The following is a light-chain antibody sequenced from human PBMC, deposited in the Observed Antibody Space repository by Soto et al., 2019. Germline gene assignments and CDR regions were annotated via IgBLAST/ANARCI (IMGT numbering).Light chain of an antibody. Sequence: VVMPQSPATLSVSPGDRAILSCRASQSVSSSYLAWYQQKPGQAPRLLIYGASSRATGIPARFSGSGSGTEFTLTISSLQSEDFAVYYCQQYNNWPWTFGQGTKVDIK. CDR1: QSVSSSY. CDR3: QQYNNWPWT. V-gene: IGKV3D-15*01. CDR2: GAS. J-gene: IGKJ1*01.